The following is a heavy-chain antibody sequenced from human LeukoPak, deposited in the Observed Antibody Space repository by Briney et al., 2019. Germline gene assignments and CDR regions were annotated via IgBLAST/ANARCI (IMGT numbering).Heavy chain of an antibody. D-gene: IGHD5-12*01. V-gene: IGHV3-30*04. CDR3: ARDPRRGSAFFDY. J-gene: IGHJ4*02. CDR1: GFTFSSYA. Sequence: GGSLRLSCAASGFTFSSYAMHWVRQAPGKGLEWVAVISYDGSNKYYADSVKGRFTISRDNSKNTLYLQMNSLRAEDTAVYYCARDPRRGSAFFDYWGQGTLVTVSS. CDR2: ISYDGSNK.